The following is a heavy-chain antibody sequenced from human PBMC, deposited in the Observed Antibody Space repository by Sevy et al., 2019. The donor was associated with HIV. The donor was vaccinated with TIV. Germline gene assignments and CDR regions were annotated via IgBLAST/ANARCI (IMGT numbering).Heavy chain of an antibody. V-gene: IGHV4-59*01. Sequence: LLRQSQTLSLTCTVSGGSMSSYFWSWIRQPPGKGLEWIGYIYYTGTTNYNPSLKSRLTMSLDTSRNRFSLKLTAVTAADTAVYYCARDSVLSPRVFDSWGQGTLVTVSS. CDR3: ARDSVLSPRVFDS. CDR1: GGSMSSYF. CDR2: IYYTGTT. J-gene: IGHJ4*02. D-gene: IGHD3-10*01.